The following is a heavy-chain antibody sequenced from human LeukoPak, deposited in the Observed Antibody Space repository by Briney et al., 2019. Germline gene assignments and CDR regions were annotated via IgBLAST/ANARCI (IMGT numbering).Heavy chain of an antibody. J-gene: IGHJ6*02. CDR1: GFTFSSYW. CDR3: ARSGGDHSGGMDV. CDR2: INSDGSST. D-gene: IGHD2-21*02. V-gene: IGHV3-74*01. Sequence: GGSLRLSCAASGFTFSSYWMHWVRQAPGKGLVWVSRINSDGSSTSYADSVKGRFTISRDNAKNTLYLQMNSLRAEDTAVYYCARSGGDHSGGMDVWGQGTTVTVSS.